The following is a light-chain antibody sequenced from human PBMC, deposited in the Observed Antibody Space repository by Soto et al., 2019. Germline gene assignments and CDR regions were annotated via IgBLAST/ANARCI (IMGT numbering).Light chain of an antibody. CDR2: AAS. V-gene: IGKV1-39*01. Sequence: DIQMTQSPSSLSASVGDRVTITCRASQSINSYLNWYQQKPGKAPNLLIYAASSLQSGVPSRFSGSGFGTEFSLTISSLQPDDFGSYYCQHMRTFGQGTKVDIK. CDR1: QSINSY. CDR3: QHMRT. J-gene: IGKJ1*01.